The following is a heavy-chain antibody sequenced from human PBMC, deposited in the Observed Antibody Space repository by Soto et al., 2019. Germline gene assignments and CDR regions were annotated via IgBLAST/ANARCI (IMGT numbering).Heavy chain of an antibody. CDR1: GYNFDNSW. V-gene: IGHV5-51*01. D-gene: IGHD2-15*01. CDR2: IYPGDSDT. Sequence: GESLKISCKASGYNFDNSWIGWVRQMPGKGLEGMGIIYPGDSDTKYSPSVQDQVTISADKAITTAYLQWSSLEASDTAMYYSTSQANPYSCDRMDVWGQGTTVSASS. CDR3: TSQANPYSCDRMDV. J-gene: IGHJ6*02.